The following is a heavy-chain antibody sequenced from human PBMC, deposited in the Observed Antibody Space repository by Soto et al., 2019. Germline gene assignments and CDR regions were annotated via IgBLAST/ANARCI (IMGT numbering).Heavy chain of an antibody. CDR1: GFTFNNAW. CDR2: IKSKTDGGAT. Sequence: EVQLVESGGGLVKPGGSLRLSCAASGFTFNNAWMNWVRQSPGKGLEWVGRIKSKTDGGATDYAAPVKGRFTISRDDSKNTLYLQMNSLNTEDTAVYYCTTLTVVDVHSDYWGQRTLVVVSS. J-gene: IGHJ4*02. CDR3: TTLTVVDVHSDY. V-gene: IGHV3-15*01. D-gene: IGHD2-15*01.